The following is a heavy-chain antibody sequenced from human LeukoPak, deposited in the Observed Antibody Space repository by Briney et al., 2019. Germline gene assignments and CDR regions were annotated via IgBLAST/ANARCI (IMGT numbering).Heavy chain of an antibody. CDR1: GYTFTSYG. Sequence: GASVKVSCQASGYTFTSYGISWGRQAPGQGLEWMGWISTYNGKTNYAQKLQGRVTMTTDTSTSTAYMELRGLRSDDTAVYYCARVAAAVHTRIDYWGQGTLVTVSS. D-gene: IGHD6-13*01. J-gene: IGHJ4*02. V-gene: IGHV1-18*01. CDR2: ISTYNGKT. CDR3: ARVAAAVHTRIDY.